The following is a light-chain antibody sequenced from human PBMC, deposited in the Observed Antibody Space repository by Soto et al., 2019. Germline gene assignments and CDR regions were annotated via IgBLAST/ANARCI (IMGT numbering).Light chain of an antibody. CDR1: QSLNSL. CDR2: DAS. J-gene: IGKJ1*01. Sequence: DIQMTQSPSTLSGSVGDRVTITCRASQSLNSLLAWYQQKPGRAPKLLIYDASTLESGVPSRFSGSGSGTEFTLTISSLQPDDFATYYCQQYNSYSVTFGQGTKVDIK. V-gene: IGKV1-5*01. CDR3: QQYNSYSVT.